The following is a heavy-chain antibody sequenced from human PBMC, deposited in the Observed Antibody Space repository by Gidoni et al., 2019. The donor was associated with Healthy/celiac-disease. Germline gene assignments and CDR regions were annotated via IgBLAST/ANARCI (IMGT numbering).Heavy chain of an antibody. CDR2: ISYDGSNK. CDR3: AREEDWSLDY. V-gene: IGHV3-30-3*01. J-gene: IGHJ4*02. CDR1: GFTFSSYA. D-gene: IGHD1-1*01. Sequence: QVQLVESGGGVVQPGSSLRISCAASGFTFSSYAMHWVRQAPGKGLEWVAVISYDGSNKYYADSGKGRVTISRDNSKNTLYLQMNSLRAEDTAVYYCAREEDWSLDYWGQGTLVTVSS.